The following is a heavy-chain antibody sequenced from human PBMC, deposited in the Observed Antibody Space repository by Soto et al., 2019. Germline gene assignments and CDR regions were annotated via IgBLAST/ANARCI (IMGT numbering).Heavy chain of an antibody. Sequence: EVQLVESGGGLIQPGGSLRLSCAVSGFTVSNNYMSWVRQAPGKGLEGVSVIYSGGYTAYGDSVKGRFTISRDNSKNTLKFQMKSPGPRRPAWLFRAATPGGGGYWGQGTLVTVSS. J-gene: IGHJ4*02. CDR3: AATPGGGGY. D-gene: IGHD3-10*01. V-gene: IGHV3-53*01. CDR1: GFTVSNNY. CDR2: IYSGGYT.